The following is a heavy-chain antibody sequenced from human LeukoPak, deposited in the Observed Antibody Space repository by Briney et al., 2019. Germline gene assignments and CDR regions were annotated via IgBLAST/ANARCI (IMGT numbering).Heavy chain of an antibody. J-gene: IGHJ3*02. CDR3: ARGPIPPYYSSSWYGAFHI. CDR1: GFTFSSYD. Sequence: GGSLRLSCAASGFTFSSYDMHWVRQATGKGLEWGSAIGTAGDTYYPGSVKGRFTISRENAKNYLYLQMNRLRAGDTDVYYCARGPIPPYYSSSWYGAFHIWGQGPMDPVSS. V-gene: IGHV3-13*01. D-gene: IGHD6-13*01. CDR2: IGTAGDT.